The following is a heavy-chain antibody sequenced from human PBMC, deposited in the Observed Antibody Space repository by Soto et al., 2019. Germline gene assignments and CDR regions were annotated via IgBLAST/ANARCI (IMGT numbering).Heavy chain of an antibody. Sequence: EVQLVESGGGLVQPGGSLRLSCAGSGFIFSTYDMSWVRQTAGKRLEWVSTIGVGGDTYYEDSVKGRFTIFRENAKISLYLQMNSLRVGDTAIYYCARAMEVDPIDYWGQGTLVTVSS. CDR2: IGVGGDT. CDR3: ARAMEVDPIDY. J-gene: IGHJ4*02. D-gene: IGHD1-1*01. V-gene: IGHV3-13*01. CDR1: GFIFSTYD.